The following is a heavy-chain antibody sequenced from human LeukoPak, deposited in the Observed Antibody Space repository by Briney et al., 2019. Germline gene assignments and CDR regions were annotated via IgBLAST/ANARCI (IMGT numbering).Heavy chain of an antibody. D-gene: IGHD3-3*01. CDR1: GGSISSYY. CDR3: AGDFWSGYYRD. V-gene: IGHV4-59*08. Sequence: SETLSLTCTVSGGSISSYYWSWIRQPPGKGLEWIGYMYYSGSTNYNPSLKSRVTISVDTSKNQFSLKLSSVTAADTAVYYCAGDFWSGYYRDWGQGTLVTVSS. CDR2: MYYSGST. J-gene: IGHJ4*02.